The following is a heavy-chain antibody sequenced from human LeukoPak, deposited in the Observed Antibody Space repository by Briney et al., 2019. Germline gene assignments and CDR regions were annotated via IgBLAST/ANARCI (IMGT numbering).Heavy chain of an antibody. J-gene: IGHJ4*01. V-gene: IGHV4-4*07. CDR3: ARDTGTTPYFDY. D-gene: IGHD1-1*01. CDR1: GGSISSYY. Sequence: SETLSLTCTVSGGSISSYYWSWIRQPAGKGLEWIGRIYTTGSASHNPSLKSRVTMSVDTSKSQVSLKLSSVTAADTAVYYCARDTGTTPYFDYWGHGSLVTVSS. CDR2: IYTTGSA.